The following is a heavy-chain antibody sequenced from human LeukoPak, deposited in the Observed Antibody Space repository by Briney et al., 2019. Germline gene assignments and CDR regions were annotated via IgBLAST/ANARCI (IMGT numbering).Heavy chain of an antibody. CDR3: AKRPSSRYCSSTSCYMIDP. Sequence: GGSLRLSCAASGFTFSSYWMSWVRQAPGKGLEWVSAISGSGGSTYYADSVKGRFTISRDNSKNTLYLQMNSLRAEDTAVYYCAKRPSSRYCSSTSCYMIDPWGQGTLVTVSS. CDR1: GFTFSSYW. CDR2: ISGSGGST. D-gene: IGHD2-2*02. V-gene: IGHV3-23*01. J-gene: IGHJ5*02.